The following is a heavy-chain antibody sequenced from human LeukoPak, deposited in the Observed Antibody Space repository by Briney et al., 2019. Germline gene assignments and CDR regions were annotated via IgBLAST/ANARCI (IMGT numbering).Heavy chain of an antibody. CDR2: IYYSGST. CDR1: GGSISSGGYY. Sequence: SETLSLTCTVSGGSISSGGYYWSWIRQHPGTGLEWIGYIYYSGSTYYNPSLKSRVTISVDTSKNQFSLKLSPVTAADTAVYYCAREERTLHYYYGMDVWGQGTTVTVSS. J-gene: IGHJ6*02. V-gene: IGHV4-31*03. D-gene: IGHD1-1*01. CDR3: AREERTLHYYYGMDV.